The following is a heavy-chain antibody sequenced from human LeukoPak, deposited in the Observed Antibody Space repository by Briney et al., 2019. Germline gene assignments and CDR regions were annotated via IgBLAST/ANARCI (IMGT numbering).Heavy chain of an antibody. CDR2: IYYSGST. J-gene: IGHJ3*02. Sequence: SGTLSLTCTVSGGSISSYYWSWIRQPPGKGLEWIGYIYYSGSTNYNTSLRSRVTISVDTSKNQFSLKLSSVTGADTAVYYCARVRHTMIVGGNAFDIWGQGTMVTVSS. D-gene: IGHD3-22*01. CDR3: ARVRHTMIVGGNAFDI. V-gene: IGHV4-59*01. CDR1: GGSISSYY.